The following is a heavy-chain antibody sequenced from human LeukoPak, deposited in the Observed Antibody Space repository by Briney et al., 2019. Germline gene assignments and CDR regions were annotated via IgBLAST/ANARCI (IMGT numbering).Heavy chain of an antibody. J-gene: IGHJ5*02. Sequence: PGGSLLLSCAASGFTFSSYAMHWVRQAPGKGLEWVAVISYDGSNKYYADSVKGRFTISRDNSKNTLYLQMNSLRAEDMAVYYCASLPPPNEPFDPWGQGTLVTVYS. CDR3: ASLPPPNEPFDP. V-gene: IGHV3-30-3*01. D-gene: IGHD1-14*01. CDR1: GFTFSSYA. CDR2: ISYDGSNK.